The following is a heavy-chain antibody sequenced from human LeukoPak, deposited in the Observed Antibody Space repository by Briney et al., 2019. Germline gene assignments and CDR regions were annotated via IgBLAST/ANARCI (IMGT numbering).Heavy chain of an antibody. J-gene: IGHJ4*02. CDR3: ARELTNDYGDYTTSFDY. Sequence: PGGSLRLSCAASGFTFSSYATHWVRQAPGKGLEWVAVISYDGSNKYYADSVKGRFTISRDNSKNTLYLQMNSLRAEDTAVYYCARELTNDYGDYTTSFDYWGQGTLVTVSS. D-gene: IGHD4-17*01. CDR2: ISYDGSNK. CDR1: GFTFSSYA. V-gene: IGHV3-30-3*01.